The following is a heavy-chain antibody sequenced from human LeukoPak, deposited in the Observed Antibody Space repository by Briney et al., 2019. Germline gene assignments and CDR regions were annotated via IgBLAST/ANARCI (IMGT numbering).Heavy chain of an antibody. CDR1: GFTFSDYY. CDR2: ISSSGSTI. J-gene: IGHJ4*02. Sequence: GSLRLSCAASGFTFSDYYMSWIRQAPGKGLEWVSYISSSGSTIYCADSVKGRFTISRDNAKNSLYLQMNSLRAEDTAVYYCARRRVEGWPNRYFDYWGQGTLVTVSS. D-gene: IGHD6-19*01. V-gene: IGHV3-11*01. CDR3: ARRRVEGWPNRYFDY.